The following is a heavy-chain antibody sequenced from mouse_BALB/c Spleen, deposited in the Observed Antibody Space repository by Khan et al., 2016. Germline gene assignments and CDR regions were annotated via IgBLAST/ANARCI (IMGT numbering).Heavy chain of an antibody. CDR3: ASDPYGYDVAWCAY. Sequence: EVQLQESGPGLVKPSQSLSLTCTVTGYSITSDYAWNWIRQFPGNKLEWMGYISYRGSTNYNPSLKSRISITRDTSKNQFFLQLNSVTTEDTATYFCASDPYGYDVAWCAYWGQGTLVSVSA. CDR1: GYSITSDYA. CDR2: ISYRGST. D-gene: IGHD2-2*01. V-gene: IGHV3-2*02. J-gene: IGHJ3*01.